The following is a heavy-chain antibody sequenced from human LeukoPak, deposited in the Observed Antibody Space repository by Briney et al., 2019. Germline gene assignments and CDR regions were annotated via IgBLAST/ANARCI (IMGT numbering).Heavy chain of an antibody. CDR1: GYTLTELS. J-gene: IGHJ6*03. CDR2: FDPEDGET. D-gene: IGHD3-22*01. V-gene: IGHV1-24*01. Sequence: ASVKVSCKVSGYTLTELSMHWVRHAPGKGREWMGGFDPEDGETIYAQKFQGRVTMTEDTSTDTAYMELSSLRSEDTAVYYCATLGPFYYDRAGLYYYYYMDVWGKGTTVTVSS. CDR3: ATLGPFYYDRAGLYYYYYMDV.